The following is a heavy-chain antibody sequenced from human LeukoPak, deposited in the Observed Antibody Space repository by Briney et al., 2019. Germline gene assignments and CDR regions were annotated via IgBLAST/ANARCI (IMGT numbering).Heavy chain of an antibody. CDR1: GFTFNNYA. D-gene: IGHD4-17*01. Sequence: PGGSLRLSCAASGFTFNNYAMNWVRQAPGKGLEWVSSISGGGETTYYADSAKGRFTISRENAENSLYLQMNSLRAGDTGVYYCARTTVTSGPYWYFDLWGRGTLVTVS. CDR2: ISGGGETT. CDR3: ARTTVTSGPYWYFDL. V-gene: IGHV3-23*01. J-gene: IGHJ2*01.